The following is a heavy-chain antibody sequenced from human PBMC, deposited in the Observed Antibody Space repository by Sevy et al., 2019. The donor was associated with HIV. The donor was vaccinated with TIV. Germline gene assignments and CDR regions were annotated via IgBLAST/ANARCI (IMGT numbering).Heavy chain of an antibody. CDR1: GFTFSSYA. CDR2: LSFGCGKI. CDR3: AREGCSKPHDY. V-gene: IGHV3-23*01. J-gene: IGHJ4*02. Sequence: GGSLRLSCAASGFTFSSYAITWVRQAPGKGLEWVSTLSFGCGKINYADSVKGRFTISRDNSKNTLYLQMNSLRAEDTAVYYCAREGCSKPHDYWGQGTLVTVSS. D-gene: IGHD3-10*02.